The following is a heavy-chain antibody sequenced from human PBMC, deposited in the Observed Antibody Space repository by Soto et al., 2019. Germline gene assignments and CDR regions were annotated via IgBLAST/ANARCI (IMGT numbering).Heavy chain of an antibody. V-gene: IGHV1-8*01. D-gene: IGHD3-3*01. CDR3: AILSGERLFVGAGAFDI. CDR2: MNPNSGNT. CDR1: GYTFPSYD. J-gene: IGHJ3*02. Sequence: QVQLVQSGAEVKKPGASVKVSCKASGYTFPSYDINWVRQATGQGLEWMGWMNPNSGNTGYAQKFQGRVTMTRNTSISTAYMELSSLRSEDTAVYYCAILSGERLFVGAGAFDIWGQGTMVTVSS.